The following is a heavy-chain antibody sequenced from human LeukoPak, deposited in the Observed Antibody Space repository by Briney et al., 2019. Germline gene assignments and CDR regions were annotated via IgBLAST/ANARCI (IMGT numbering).Heavy chain of an antibody. J-gene: IGHJ4*02. CDR3: AKDRRSGWYETLDY. CDR1: GFTFSSYG. Sequence: GRSLRLSCAASGFTFSSYGMHWVRQAPGKGLEWVAVIWYDGSNKYYADSVKGRFTISRDNSKNTLYLQMNSLRAEDTAVYYCAKDRRSGWYETLDYWGQGTLVTVSS. D-gene: IGHD6-19*01. V-gene: IGHV3-33*06. CDR2: IWYDGSNK.